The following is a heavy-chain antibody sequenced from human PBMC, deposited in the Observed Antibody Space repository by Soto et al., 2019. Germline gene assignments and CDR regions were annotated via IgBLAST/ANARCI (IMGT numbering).Heavy chain of an antibody. Sequence: EVQLVESGGGLVQPGGSLRLSCAASGFTFSSYDMHWVRQATGKGLEWVSAIGTAGDTYYPGSVKGRFTISRENAKNSLYHQMNSLRAGDTAVYYCARAQSSGWYGYFDLWGRGTLVTVSS. V-gene: IGHV3-13*01. J-gene: IGHJ2*01. CDR1: GFTFSSYD. D-gene: IGHD6-19*01. CDR3: ARAQSSGWYGYFDL. CDR2: IGTAGDT.